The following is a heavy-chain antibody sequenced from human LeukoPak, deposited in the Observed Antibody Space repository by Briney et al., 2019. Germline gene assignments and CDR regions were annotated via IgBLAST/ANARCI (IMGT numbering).Heavy chain of an antibody. J-gene: IGHJ4*02. CDR3: ANPPYGRDVYNYFDY. CDR2: ISVSDSTT. Sequence: GGSLRLSCAASGFTFRTYALSWVRQAPGKGLEWVSSISVSDSTTYYADSVKGRFTISRDNSKNTLYLQMNSLRVEDTAVYYCANPPYGRDVYNYFDYWGQGTPVTVSS. V-gene: IGHV3-23*01. D-gene: IGHD5-24*01. CDR1: GFTFRTYA.